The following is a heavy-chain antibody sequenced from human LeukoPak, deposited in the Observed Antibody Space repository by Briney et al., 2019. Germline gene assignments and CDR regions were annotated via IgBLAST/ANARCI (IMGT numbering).Heavy chain of an antibody. Sequence: SETLSLTCTVSGGSISSGTYSWTWIRQPAGTGLEWIGRVYTSGSTDYNPSLKSRVTISLDTSKKQFSLKLNSVTAADTAVYYCARGADFWSGYSDLYYFDYWGQGTLVTVSS. CDR1: GGSISSGTYS. J-gene: IGHJ4*02. V-gene: IGHV4-61*02. D-gene: IGHD3-3*01. CDR3: ARGADFWSGYSDLYYFDY. CDR2: VYTSGST.